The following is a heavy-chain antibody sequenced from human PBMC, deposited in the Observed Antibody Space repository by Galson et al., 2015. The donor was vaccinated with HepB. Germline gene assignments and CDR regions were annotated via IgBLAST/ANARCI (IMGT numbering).Heavy chain of an antibody. CDR3: ARPSEKYYDFWSGPPMDV. CDR1: GFTFSSYA. D-gene: IGHD3-3*01. CDR2: ISYDGSNK. V-gene: IGHV3-30-3*01. J-gene: IGHJ6*03. Sequence: SLRLSCAASGFTFSSYAMHWVRQAPGKGLEWVAVISYDGSNKYYADSAKGRFTISRDNSKNTLYLQMNSLRVEDTAVYYCARPSEKYYDFWSGPPMDVWGKGTTVTVSS.